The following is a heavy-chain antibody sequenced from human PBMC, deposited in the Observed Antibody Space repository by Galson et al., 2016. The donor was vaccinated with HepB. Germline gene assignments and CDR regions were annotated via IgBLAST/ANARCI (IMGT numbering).Heavy chain of an antibody. CDR2: ITSNGDST. CDR3: ARSKGYYYYAMDV. V-gene: IGHV3-64*04. Sequence: SLRLSCAASGFTFSSYAMHWVRQAPGKGLEYVSGITSNGDSTYYADSVKGRFTISRDNSKNTLYLQMNSLRPEDTAVHYCARSKGYYYYAMDVWGQGTTVTVSS. J-gene: IGHJ6*02. CDR1: GFTFSSYA.